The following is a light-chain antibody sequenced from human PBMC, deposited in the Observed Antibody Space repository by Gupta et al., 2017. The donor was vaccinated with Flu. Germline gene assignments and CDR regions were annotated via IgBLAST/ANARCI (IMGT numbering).Light chain of an antibody. Sequence: VLTQSPVTLSLSPVERATLSCRASQSVSSSYLAWYQQKPGQAPRRLIYGASSRATGIPDRFSGSGSGTDFTLTISRLEPEEFAVYYCQQYGSSPLFTFGPGTKVDIK. CDR2: GAS. V-gene: IGKV3-20*01. CDR3: QQYGSSPLFT. CDR1: QSVSSSY. J-gene: IGKJ3*01.